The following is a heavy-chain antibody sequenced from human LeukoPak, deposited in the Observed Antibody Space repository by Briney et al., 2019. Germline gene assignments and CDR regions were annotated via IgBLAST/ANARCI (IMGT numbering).Heavy chain of an antibody. D-gene: IGHD3-3*01. V-gene: IGHV3-21*04. Sequence: GGSLRLSCAASGFTFSSYSMNWVRQAPGKGLEWVSSISSSSSYIYYADSVKGRFTISRDNSKNTLYLQMNSLRAEDTAVYYCAKDLPPGYDFWSGYTHFDYWGQGTLVTVSS. CDR1: GFTFSSYS. CDR3: AKDLPPGYDFWSGYTHFDY. CDR2: ISSSSSYI. J-gene: IGHJ4*02.